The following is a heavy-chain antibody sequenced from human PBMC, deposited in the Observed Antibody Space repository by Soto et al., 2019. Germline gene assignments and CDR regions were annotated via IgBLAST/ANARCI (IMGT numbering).Heavy chain of an antibody. Sequence: SETLSLTCTVSGGSISGYFCTWIRQPPGKGLERIGNIYSNGNTNYDPSLKSRVTMSVDTSKNRFSLKVTSVTAADTAVYYCARGQNSLPDWGQGTLVTVSS. J-gene: IGHJ4*02. D-gene: IGHD1-26*01. CDR1: GGSISGYF. CDR2: IYSNGNT. CDR3: ARGQNSLPD. V-gene: IGHV4-4*07.